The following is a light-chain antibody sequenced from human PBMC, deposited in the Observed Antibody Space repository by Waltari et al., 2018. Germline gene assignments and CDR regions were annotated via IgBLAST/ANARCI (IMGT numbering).Light chain of an antibody. CDR3: QQYYSYPT. J-gene: IGKJ1*01. Sequence: AIRMTQSPSSLSASTGDRVTITCRASQGISSYLAWYQQKPGKAPKLLTYAASTLPSGVPSRFSGSGSGTDFTLTISCLQSEDFATYYCQQYYSYPTFGQGTKVEIK. CDR1: QGISSY. CDR2: AAS. V-gene: IGKV1-8*01.